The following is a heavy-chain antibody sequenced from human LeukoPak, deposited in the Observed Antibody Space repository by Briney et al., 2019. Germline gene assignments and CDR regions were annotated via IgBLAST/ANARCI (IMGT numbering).Heavy chain of an antibody. CDR3: ASDNGIAAAAAFDY. CDR1: GFTFSSYA. D-gene: IGHD6-13*01. CDR2: ISYDGSNK. J-gene: IGHJ4*02. Sequence: GGSLRLSCAASGFTFSSYAMHWVRQAPGKGLEWVAVISYDGSNKYYADSVKGRFTISRDNSKNTLYLQMNSLRAEDTAVYYCASDNGIAAAAAFDYWGQGTLVTVSS. V-gene: IGHV3-30*04.